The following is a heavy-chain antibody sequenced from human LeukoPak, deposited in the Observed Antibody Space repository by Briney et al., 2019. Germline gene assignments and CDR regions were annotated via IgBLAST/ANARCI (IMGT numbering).Heavy chain of an antibody. CDR2: ISAYNGNT. D-gene: IGHD5-12*01. CDR3: ERDLMRTNYDSRGYYFDY. CDR1: GYTFTSYG. J-gene: IGHJ4*02. V-gene: IGHV1-18*01. Sequence: ASVKVSCKASGYTFTSYGISRVRQAPGQGLEWMGWISAYNGNTNYAQKLQGRVTMTTDTSTSTAYMELRSLRSDDTAVYYCERDLMRTNYDSRGYYFDYWGQGTLVTVSS.